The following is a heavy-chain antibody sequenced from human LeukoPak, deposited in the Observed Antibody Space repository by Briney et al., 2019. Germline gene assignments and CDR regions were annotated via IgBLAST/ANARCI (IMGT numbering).Heavy chain of an antibody. Sequence: ASVKVSCKASGYTFTSYDINWVRQATGQGLEWMGWMNPNSGNTGYAQKFQGRVTMTRNTSISTAYMELSSLRSEDTAVYCCARLYCTNGVCYEDYWGQGTLVTVSS. J-gene: IGHJ4*02. CDR3: ARLYCTNGVCYEDY. V-gene: IGHV1-8*01. CDR2: MNPNSGNT. D-gene: IGHD2-8*01. CDR1: GYTFTSYD.